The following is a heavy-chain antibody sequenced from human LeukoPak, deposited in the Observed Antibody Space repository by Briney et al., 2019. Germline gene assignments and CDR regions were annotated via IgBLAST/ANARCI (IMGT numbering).Heavy chain of an antibody. D-gene: IGHD3-10*01. CDR2: INHSGST. J-gene: IGHJ4*02. CDR3: ARGFRDGSGTYYVNY. Sequence: SETLSLTCAVFGGSFSGYYWSWIRQPPGKGLEWIGEINHSGSTNYNPSLKSRVTISVDTSKNQFSLNLSSVTAADTAVYYCARGFRDGSGTYYVNYWGQGTLVTVSS. V-gene: IGHV4-34*01. CDR1: GGSFSGYY.